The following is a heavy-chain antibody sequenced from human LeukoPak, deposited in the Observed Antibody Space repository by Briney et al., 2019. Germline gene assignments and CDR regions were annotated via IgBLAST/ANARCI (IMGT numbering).Heavy chain of an antibody. Sequence: GGSLRLSCAASGFTVSSNYMSWVRQAPGKGLEWVSAISGSGGSTYYADSVKGRFTISRDNSKNTLFLQMSSLRAEDTALYFCAKDQSFDPWGQGTLVTVSS. CDR3: AKDQSFDP. CDR1: GFTVSSNY. V-gene: IGHV3-23*01. CDR2: ISGSGGST. J-gene: IGHJ5*02.